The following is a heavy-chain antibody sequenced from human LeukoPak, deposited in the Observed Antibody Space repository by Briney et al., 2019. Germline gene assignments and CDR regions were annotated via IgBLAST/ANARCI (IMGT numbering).Heavy chain of an antibody. CDR2: ISYNGGND. J-gene: IGHJ4*02. V-gene: IGHV3-30*14. D-gene: IGHD4-23*01. CDR3: ARDRGGYGDNYVLDY. Sequence: GGSLRLSCAASGFTFSSYPMHWVRQAPGKGLEWVAVISYNGGNDYYADSVKGRFTISRDTSKNTLYLQMNSLRAEDTAVYYCARDRGGYGDNYVLDYWGQGTLVTVSS. CDR1: GFTFSSYP.